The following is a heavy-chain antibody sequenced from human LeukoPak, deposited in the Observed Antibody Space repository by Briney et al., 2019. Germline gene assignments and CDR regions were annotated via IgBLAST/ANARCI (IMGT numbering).Heavy chain of an antibody. V-gene: IGHV3-30*03. CDR3: ARGSTYYYDSSGYEYYFDY. CDR2: ISYDGSNK. D-gene: IGHD3-22*01. CDR1: GFTFSSYG. J-gene: IGHJ4*02. Sequence: PGRSLRLSCAASGFTFSSYGMHWVRQAPGKGLEWVAVISYDGSNKYYADSVKGRFTISRDNSKNTLYLQMNSLRAEDTAVYYCARGSTYYYDSSGYEYYFDYWGQGTLVTVSS.